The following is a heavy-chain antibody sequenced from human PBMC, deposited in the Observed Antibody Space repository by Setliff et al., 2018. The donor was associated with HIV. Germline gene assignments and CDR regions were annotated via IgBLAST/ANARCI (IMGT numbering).Heavy chain of an antibody. CDR3: ASAGAWQRNALDI. CDR2: INPTGGST. D-gene: IGHD5-12*01. Sequence: ASVKVSCKPSGYSFTNHYMHWVRQAPGQGLEWMGVINPTGGSTRNTQKFQGRVAMTRDTSTSTVYMELSSLGSEDTAVYYCASAGAWQRNALDIWGQGTMVTVS. J-gene: IGHJ3*02. V-gene: IGHV1-46*01. CDR1: GYSFTNHY.